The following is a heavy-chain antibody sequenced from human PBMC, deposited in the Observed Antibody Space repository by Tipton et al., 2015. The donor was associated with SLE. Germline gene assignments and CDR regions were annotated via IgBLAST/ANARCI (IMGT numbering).Heavy chain of an antibody. Sequence: SLRLSCAVSGASISSPNWWSWVRQAPGKGLEWIGEIYHGGTTKYNPSLRSRVTISVDKSNNQFSLGLNSVTASDTAVYYCARGMVTWRGAILGVDVWGQGTTVNVSS. CDR3: ARGMVTWRGAILGVDV. D-gene: IGHD2-21*02. V-gene: IGHV4-4*02. CDR1: GASISSPNW. J-gene: IGHJ6*02. CDR2: IYHGGTT.